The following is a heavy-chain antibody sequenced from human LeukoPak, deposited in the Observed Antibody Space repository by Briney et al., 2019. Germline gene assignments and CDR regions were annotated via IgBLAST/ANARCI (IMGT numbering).Heavy chain of an antibody. J-gene: IGHJ4*02. CDR1: GFTVSSNY. CDR2: IYSGGST. Sequence: GGSLRLSCAASGFTVSSNYMSWVRQAPGKGLEWVSVIYSGGSTYYADSVKGRFTISRDNSKNTLYLQMNSLRAEDTAVYYCARTHGDYSRVDYWGQGTLVTVSS. V-gene: IGHV3-66*01. CDR3: ARTHGDYSRVDY. D-gene: IGHD4-17*01.